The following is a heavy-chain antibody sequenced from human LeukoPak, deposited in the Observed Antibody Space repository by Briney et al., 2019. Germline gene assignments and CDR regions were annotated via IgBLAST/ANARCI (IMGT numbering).Heavy chain of an antibody. J-gene: IGHJ6*03. CDR1: GYTFTSYG. CDR2: MNPNSGNT. D-gene: IGHD3-3*01. V-gene: IGHV1-8*03. Sequence: ASVKVSCKASGYTFTSYGISWVRQAPGQGLEWMGWMNPNSGNTGYAQKFQGRVTITRNTSISTAYMELSSLRSEDTAVYYCARGRGVHYDFWSGPSDYYYYYMDVWGKGTTVTVSS. CDR3: ARGRGVHYDFWSGPSDYYYYYMDV.